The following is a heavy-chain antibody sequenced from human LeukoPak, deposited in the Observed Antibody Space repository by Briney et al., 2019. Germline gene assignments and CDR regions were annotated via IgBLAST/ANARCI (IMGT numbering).Heavy chain of an antibody. V-gene: IGHV4-34*01. D-gene: IGHD1-14*01. CDR1: GGSFSGYY. CDR2: INHSGST. Sequence: SETLSLTCAVYGGSFSGYYWSWIRQPPGKGLEWLGEINHSGSTNYNPSLKSRVTISVDTSKTQFSLRLTSVTAADTAVYYCARNFNHFDYWGQGTLVTVSS. J-gene: IGHJ4*02. CDR3: ARNFNHFDY.